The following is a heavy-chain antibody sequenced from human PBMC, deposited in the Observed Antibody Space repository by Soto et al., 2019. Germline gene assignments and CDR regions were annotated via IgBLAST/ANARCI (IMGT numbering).Heavy chain of an antibody. CDR3: ARRPPFDY. V-gene: IGHV4-34*01. CDR2: INHSGST. CDR1: GGSFSGYY. Sequence: PSDTLSLTCAVYGGSFSGYYWSWIRQPPGKGLEWIGEINHSGSTNYNPSLKSRVTISVDTSKNQFSLKLSSVTAADTAVYCCARRPPFDYWGQGTLVTVSS. J-gene: IGHJ4*02.